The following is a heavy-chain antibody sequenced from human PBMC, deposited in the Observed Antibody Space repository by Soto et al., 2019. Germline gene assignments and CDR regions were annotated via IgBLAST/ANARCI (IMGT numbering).Heavy chain of an antibody. CDR2: IYYSGST. CDR1: GGSISSGGYY. J-gene: IGHJ5*02. D-gene: IGHD2-15*01. V-gene: IGHV4-31*03. CDR3: ARASPPRSGWYDD. Sequence: SETLSLTCTVSGGSISSGGYYWSWIRQHPGKGLEWIGYIYYSGSTYYNPSLKSRVTISVDTSKNQFSLKLSSVTAADTAVYYCARASPPRSGWYDDWGQGTLVTVSS.